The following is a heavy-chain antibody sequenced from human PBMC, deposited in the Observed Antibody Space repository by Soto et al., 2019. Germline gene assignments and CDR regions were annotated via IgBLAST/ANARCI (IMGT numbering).Heavy chain of an antibody. J-gene: IGHJ3*02. CDR1: GVCISSYY. Sequence: ELLSLTCTVSGVCISSYYWSWIRQPPGKGLEWIGYIYYSGSTNYKPSLKSRVTISVDTSKNQLSLKLSSVTAADTAVYYCARDRGDAFDIWGQGTMVT. D-gene: IGHD5-12*01. V-gene: IGHV4-59*01. CDR2: IYYSGST. CDR3: ARDRGDAFDI.